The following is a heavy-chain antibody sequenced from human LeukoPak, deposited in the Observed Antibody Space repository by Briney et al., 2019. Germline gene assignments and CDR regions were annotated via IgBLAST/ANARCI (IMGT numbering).Heavy chain of an antibody. J-gene: IGHJ4*02. CDR2: INHSGST. CDR1: GGSFRGYY. V-gene: IGHV4-34*01. Sequence: SETLSLTCAVYGGSFRGYYWSWIRQPPGKGLEWIGEINHSGSTNYNPSLKSRVTISVDTSKNQFSLNLNSVTAADTAVYYCGRQSVVATDYWGQGTLVTVSS. D-gene: IGHD2-15*01. CDR3: GRQSVVATDY.